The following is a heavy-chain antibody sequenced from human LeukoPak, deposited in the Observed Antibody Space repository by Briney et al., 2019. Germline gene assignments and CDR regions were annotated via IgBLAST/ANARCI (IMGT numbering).Heavy chain of an antibody. CDR3: ARHQGGDSSGFGDFDY. CDR2: IYPGESDT. V-gene: IGHV5-51*01. J-gene: IGHJ4*02. Sequence: GESLKISCKGSGYSFTTYWIGWVRQMPGKGLEWIGIIYPGESDTRYSPSFQGQVTISVDKSITTAYLQWSRLKAWDTAMYYCARHQGGDSSGFGDFDYWGQGTLVTVSS. CDR1: GYSFTTYW. D-gene: IGHD3-22*01.